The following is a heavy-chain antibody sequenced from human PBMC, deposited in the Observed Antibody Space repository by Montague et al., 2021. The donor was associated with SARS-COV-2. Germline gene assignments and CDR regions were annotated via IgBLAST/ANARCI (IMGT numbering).Heavy chain of an antibody. CDR3: ARGSGCSGGSCYSEWDPYYYYGMDV. CDR2: INIRGST. CDR1: GGSFSGYY. Sequence: SETLSLTCAVYGGSFSGYYWSWIRQPPGKGLEWIGKINIRGSTNSNPPLKSQVTIPVDTSKNQFSLKLSPVTAADTAVYYCARGSGCSGGSCYSEWDPYYYYGMDVWGQGTTVTVSS. D-gene: IGHD2-15*01. V-gene: IGHV4-34*01. J-gene: IGHJ6*02.